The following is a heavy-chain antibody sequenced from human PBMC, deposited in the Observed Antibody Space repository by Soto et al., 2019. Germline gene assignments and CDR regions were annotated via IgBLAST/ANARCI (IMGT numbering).Heavy chain of an antibody. CDR2: IYYSGST. Sequence: SETLSPTCTVSGGSISSGGYYWSWIRQHPGKGLEWIGYIYYSGSTYYNPSLKSRVTISVDTSKNQFSLKLSSVTAADTAVYYCARGLRKFAPFHYWGHGTLVTVSS. V-gene: IGHV4-31*03. CDR3: ARGLRKFAPFHY. D-gene: IGHD5-12*01. CDR1: GGSISSGGYY. J-gene: IGHJ4*01.